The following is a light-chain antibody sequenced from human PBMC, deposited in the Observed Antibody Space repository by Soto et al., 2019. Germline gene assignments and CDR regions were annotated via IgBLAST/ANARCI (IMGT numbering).Light chain of an antibody. CDR2: EGI. CDR1: SSNSGGYNV. J-gene: IGLJ1*01. CDR3: CSYVGATTYV. Sequence: QSVLTHPASVSWSPGHSITMPGRGTSSNSGGYNVVSWYQQHPGKAPKVIVYEGIKRPSGVSDRFSGSTSGSTASLTISGLQAEDEAEYYCCSYVGATTYVFGSGTKVTVL. V-gene: IGLV2-23*01.